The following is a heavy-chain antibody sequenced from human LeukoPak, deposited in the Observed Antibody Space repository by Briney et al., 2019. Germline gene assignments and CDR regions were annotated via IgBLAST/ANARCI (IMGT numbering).Heavy chain of an antibody. V-gene: IGHV1-2*02. J-gene: IGHJ4*02. CDR1: GYTFTGYY. CDR2: INPNSGGT. CDR3: VRDPTIPSRVLDY. D-gene: IGHD5-24*01. Sequence: ASVKVSCKASGYTFTGYYMHWVRQAPGQGLEWMGWINPNSGGTNYAQKFQGRVTMTRDTSISTAYMELSRLRSDDTAVYYCVRDPTIPSRVLDYWGQGTLVTVSS.